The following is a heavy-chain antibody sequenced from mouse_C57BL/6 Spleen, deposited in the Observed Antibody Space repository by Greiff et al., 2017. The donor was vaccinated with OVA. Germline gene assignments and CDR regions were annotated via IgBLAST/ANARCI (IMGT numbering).Heavy chain of an antibody. CDR3: ARMNSNYPDYYAMDY. CDR1: GYTFTDYN. CDR2: LTPNNGGT. Sequence: VQLQQSGPELVKPGASVKIPCKASGYTFTDYNMDWVKQSHGKSLEWSGDLTPNNGGTIYNQKFKGKATLTVDKSSSTAYMELRSLTSEDTAVYYCARMNSNYPDYYAMDYWGQGTSVTVSS. V-gene: IGHV1-18*01. D-gene: IGHD2-5*01. J-gene: IGHJ4*01.